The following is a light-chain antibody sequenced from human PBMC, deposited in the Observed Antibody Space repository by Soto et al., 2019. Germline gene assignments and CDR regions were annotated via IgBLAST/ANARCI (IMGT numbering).Light chain of an antibody. CDR2: DTS. V-gene: IGKV3-15*01. J-gene: IGKJ4*01. Sequence: EIVMTQSPATLSVSPGERATLSCRASQSVSSNLAWYQQKPGQAPRLLIYDTSTRATGVPARFSGSGSGAEFTLTISSLQSEDFALYYCQQFNNWPLTFGGGTKVDIK. CDR3: QQFNNWPLT. CDR1: QSVSSN.